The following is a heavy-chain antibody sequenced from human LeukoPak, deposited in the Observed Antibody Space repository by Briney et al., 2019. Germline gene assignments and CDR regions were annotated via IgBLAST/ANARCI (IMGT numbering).Heavy chain of an antibody. D-gene: IGHD3-10*01. CDR2: IYPGDSDT. Sequence: NAGESLKISCKGSGYSFTSYWIGWVRQMPGKGLEWMGIIYPGDSDTRYSPSFQGQVTISADKSISTAYLQWSSLKASDTAMYYCASYGSGSQNWFDPWGQGTLVTVSS. J-gene: IGHJ5*02. V-gene: IGHV5-51*01. CDR1: GYSFTSYW. CDR3: ASYGSGSQNWFDP.